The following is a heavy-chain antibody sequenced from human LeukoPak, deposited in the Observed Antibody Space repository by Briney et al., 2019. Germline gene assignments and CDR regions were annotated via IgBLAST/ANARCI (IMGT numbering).Heavy chain of an antibody. CDR2: ISGSGGST. D-gene: IGHD3-22*01. Sequence: GGSLRLSCAASGFTFSSYGMHWVRQAPGKGLEWVSAISGSGGSTYYADSVKGRFTISRDNSKNTLYLQMNSLRAEDTAVYYCAKTFSGYYYDYWGQGTLVTISS. J-gene: IGHJ4*02. CDR1: GFTFSSYG. V-gene: IGHV3-23*01. CDR3: AKTFSGYYYDY.